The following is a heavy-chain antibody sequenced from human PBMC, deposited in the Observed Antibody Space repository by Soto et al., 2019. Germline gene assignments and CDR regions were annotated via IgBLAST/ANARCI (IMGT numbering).Heavy chain of an antibody. CDR2: IYYSGST. CDR1: GGSISSGGYY. Sequence: SETLSLTCTVSGGSISSGGYYWSWIRQHPGKGLEWIGYIYYSGSTYYNPSLKSRVTISVDTSKNQFSLKLSSVTAADTAVYYCARDRPDCSSTSCYFGFHYGMDVWGQGTTVTVFS. D-gene: IGHD2-2*01. V-gene: IGHV4-31*03. CDR3: ARDRPDCSSTSCYFGFHYGMDV. J-gene: IGHJ6*02.